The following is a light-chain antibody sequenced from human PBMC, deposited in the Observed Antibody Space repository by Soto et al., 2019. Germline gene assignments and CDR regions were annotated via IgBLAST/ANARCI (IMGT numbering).Light chain of an antibody. Sequence: EIVLTQSPGTLSLSQGERATLSCRAIQSVSNNYLAWYQQKPGQAPRLLIYGASNRATGIPDRFSGSGSGTDFTLTISRLEPEDFALYYCQQYGNSAPITFGQGTRLEIK. CDR1: QSVSNNY. CDR3: QQYGNSAPIT. V-gene: IGKV3-20*01. CDR2: GAS. J-gene: IGKJ5*01.